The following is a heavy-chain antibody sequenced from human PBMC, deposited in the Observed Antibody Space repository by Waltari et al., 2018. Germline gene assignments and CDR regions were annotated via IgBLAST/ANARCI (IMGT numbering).Heavy chain of an antibody. V-gene: IGHV4-59*01. D-gene: IGHD3-10*01. Sequence: QVQLQQWGAGLLKPSETLSLTCAVYGGSISSYYWSWIRQPPGKGLEWIGYIYYSGSTNYNPSLKSRVTISVDTSKNQFSLKLSSVTAADTAVYYCARDLGPGGSYLFHWGQGTLVTVSS. CDR1: GGSISSYY. J-gene: IGHJ4*02. CDR3: ARDLGPGGSYLFH. CDR2: IYYSGST.